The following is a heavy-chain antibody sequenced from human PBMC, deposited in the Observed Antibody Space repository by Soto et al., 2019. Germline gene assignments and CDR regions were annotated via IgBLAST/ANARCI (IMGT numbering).Heavy chain of an antibody. CDR3: VKGVVAAPISGWYTVWPY. D-gene: IGHD6-19*01. V-gene: IGHV3-64D*06. Sequence: LRLSCSASGFTFSSYAMHWVRQAPGKGLEYVSAISSNGGSTYYADSVKGRFTISRDNSKNTLYLQMSSLRAEDTAVYYCVKGVVAAPISGWYTVWPYWGQGTQVTVSS. CDR2: ISSNGGST. J-gene: IGHJ4*02. CDR1: GFTFSSYA.